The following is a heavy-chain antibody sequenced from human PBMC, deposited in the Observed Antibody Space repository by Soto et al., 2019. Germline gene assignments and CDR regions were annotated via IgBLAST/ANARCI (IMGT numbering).Heavy chain of an antibody. V-gene: IGHV3-64D*08. CDR2: ISSNGGST. CDR3: VTFETYYYDPGPHDNGPDFDY. D-gene: IGHD3-22*01. Sequence: GGSLRLSCSASGFTFSSYAMHWVRQAPGKGLEFVSAISSNGGSTYYADSGKGRFTISRDNSKTTLYLQMSSLRVEDTAVYYCVTFETYYYDPGPHDNGPDFDYWGQGTLVTVSS. CDR1: GFTFSSYA. J-gene: IGHJ4*02.